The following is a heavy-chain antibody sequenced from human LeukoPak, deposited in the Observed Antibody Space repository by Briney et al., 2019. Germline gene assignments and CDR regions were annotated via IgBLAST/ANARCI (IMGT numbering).Heavy chain of an antibody. CDR1: GYTFTGYY. CDR2: INPNSGGT. D-gene: IGHD2-2*01. V-gene: IGHV1-2*02. J-gene: IGHJ5*02. Sequence: ASVKVSCKASGYTFTGYYMHWVRQAPGQGLEWMGWINPNSGGTNYAQKFQGRVTMTRDTSISTAYMELSRLRSDDTAVYYCAREGGLDQLLFGVWFDPWGQGTLVTVSS. CDR3: AREGGLDQLLFGVWFDP.